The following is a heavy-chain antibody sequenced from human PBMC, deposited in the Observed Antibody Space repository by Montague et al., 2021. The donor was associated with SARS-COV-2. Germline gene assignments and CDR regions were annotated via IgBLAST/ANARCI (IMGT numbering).Heavy chain of an antibody. Sequence: SETLSLTCTVSGGSIRNYYWSWIRQPPGKGLEWIVHIYHSGTTNYNPSLKSRVTTSVDTSKNQFSLKLTSVTPADTAVYYCARLVPSGDIVVVPAGPLDYWGQGTLVTVS. CDR1: GGSIRNYY. V-gene: IGHV4-59*08. CDR2: IYHSGTT. J-gene: IGHJ4*02. D-gene: IGHD2-2*01. CDR3: ARLVPSGDIVVVPAGPLDY.